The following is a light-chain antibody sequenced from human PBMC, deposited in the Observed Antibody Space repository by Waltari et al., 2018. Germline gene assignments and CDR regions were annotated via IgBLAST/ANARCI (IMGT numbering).Light chain of an antibody. V-gene: IGKV3-20*01. CDR1: QSVSSSA. J-gene: IGKJ1*01. Sequence: EIVLTQSPGTLSLSPGERATLSCRASQSVSSSALAWYQQKPGQAPRLLIYDASSRATGIPDRFSGSGSGTDFTLTISRLEPEDFAVYYCQQYGRSPLLFGQGTKVEIK. CDR2: DAS. CDR3: QQYGRSPLL.